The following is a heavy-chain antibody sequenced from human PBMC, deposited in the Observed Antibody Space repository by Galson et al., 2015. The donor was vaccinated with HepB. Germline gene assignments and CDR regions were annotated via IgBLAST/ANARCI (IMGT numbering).Heavy chain of an antibody. D-gene: IGHD6-19*01. CDR3: ARSGYSSGWYPWYFDL. CDR2: IDWDDVK. CDR1: GFSLSTTEMR. J-gene: IGHJ2*01. V-gene: IGHV2-70*04. Sequence: PALVKPTQTLTLTCTFSGFSLSTTEMRVSWIRQPPGKALEWLARIDWDDVKFYSTSLKTRLTISKDTSKNQVVLTMTNMDPVDTATYYCARSGYSSGWYPWYFDLWGRGTLVTVSS.